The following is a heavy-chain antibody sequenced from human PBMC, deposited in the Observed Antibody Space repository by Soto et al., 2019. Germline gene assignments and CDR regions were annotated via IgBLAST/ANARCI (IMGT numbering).Heavy chain of an antibody. CDR2: IIPIIGIT. D-gene: IGHD2-21*02. V-gene: IGHV1-69*02. CDR1: GGTFSNHS. CDR3: GKTYCGGDCYSLN. J-gene: IGHJ4*02. Sequence: ASVKVSCKASGGTFSNHSISWVRQAPGQGLEWMGRIIPIIGITNYAQKFQGRVTITADKSTTTAYMELSSLRSEDTAVYFCGKTYCGGDCYSLNWGQGTQVTVS.